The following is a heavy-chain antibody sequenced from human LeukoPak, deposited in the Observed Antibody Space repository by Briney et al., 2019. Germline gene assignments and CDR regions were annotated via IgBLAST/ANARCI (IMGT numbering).Heavy chain of an antibody. CDR1: GFTFSSYW. CDR3: ARGGWNYLDF. CDR2: IKSDGSST. J-gene: IGHJ4*02. Sequence: GGSLRLSCEASGFTFSSYWMHWVRQAPGKGLVWVSRIKSDGSSTSQADSVKGRFTISRDNAKNTLYLQMNSLRAEDTAVYHRARGGWNYLDFWGQGALVTVSS. D-gene: IGHD6-19*01. V-gene: IGHV3-74*01.